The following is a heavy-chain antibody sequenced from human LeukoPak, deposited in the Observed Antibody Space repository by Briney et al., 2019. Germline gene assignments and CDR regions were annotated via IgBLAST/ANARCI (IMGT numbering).Heavy chain of an antibody. CDR2: INHSGST. V-gene: IGHV4-34*01. J-gene: IGHJ5*02. D-gene: IGHD1-26*01. CDR3: ARRSGRNWFDP. CDR1: GGSFSGYY. Sequence: SETLSRACAVYGGSFSGYYWSWIRQPPGKGLEWIGEINHSGSTNYNPSLKSRVTISVDTSKNQFSLKLSSVTAADTAVYYCARRSGRNWFDPWGQGTLVTVSS.